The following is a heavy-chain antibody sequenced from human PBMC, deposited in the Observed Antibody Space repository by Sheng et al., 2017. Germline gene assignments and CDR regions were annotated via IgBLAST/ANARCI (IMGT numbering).Heavy chain of an antibody. CDR2: ISSTRSYL. J-gene: IGHJ6*02. Sequence: EVQLVESGGALVRPGGSLTLSCRTSGFTFGNYGMNWVRQAPGKGLEWVSTISSTRSYLEYADSVRGRFTISRDNANKTLYLQMDNLRADDTGVYFCVRTHYMDSRKGLDVWGQGP. V-gene: IGHV3-21*02. CDR3: VRTHYMDSRKGLDV. D-gene: IGHD4-4*01. CDR1: GFTFGNYG.